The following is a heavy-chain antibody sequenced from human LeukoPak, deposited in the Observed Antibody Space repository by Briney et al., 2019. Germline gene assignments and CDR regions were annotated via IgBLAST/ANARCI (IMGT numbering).Heavy chain of an antibody. D-gene: IGHD6-19*01. J-gene: IGHJ1*01. CDR3: ARAYSSDWSPVWYFQH. Sequence: SETLSLTCTVSGGSVGSSTSYWGCIRQPPGRGLEWIGSIYYSASTYYNPSLKSRVTMSVDTSKNQFSLQLSSVTAADTAVYYCARAYSSDWSPVWYFQHWGQGTLVTVSS. V-gene: IGHV4-39*01. CDR1: GGSVGSSTSY. CDR2: IYYSAST.